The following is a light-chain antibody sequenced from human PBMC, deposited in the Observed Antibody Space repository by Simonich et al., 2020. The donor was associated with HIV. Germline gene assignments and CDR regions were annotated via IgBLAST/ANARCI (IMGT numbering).Light chain of an antibody. Sequence: DIQMTQSPSTLSASVGDRVTITCRAIQSISSWLAWYQQKPGKAPKLLIYTMSNLQTGVPSRFSGSGSGTEFTLTINSLQPDDFATYYCQVFNTYSLSFGGGTRVEIK. CDR1: QSISSW. J-gene: IGKJ4*01. CDR3: QVFNTYSLS. CDR2: TMS. V-gene: IGKV1-5*01.